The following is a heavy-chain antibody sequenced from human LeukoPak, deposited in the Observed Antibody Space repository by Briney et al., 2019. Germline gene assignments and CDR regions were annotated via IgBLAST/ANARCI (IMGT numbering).Heavy chain of an antibody. CDR1: GGSISSYY. J-gene: IGHJ4*02. D-gene: IGHD5-24*01. CDR3: ARHDSVEMATIISLLRLDY. V-gene: IGHV4-59*01. Sequence: SETLSLTCTVSGGSISSYYWSWIRQPPGKGLEWIGYIYYSGSTNYNPSLKSRVTISVDTSKNQFSLKLSSVTAADTAVYYCARHDSVEMATIISLLRLDYWGQGTLVTVSS. CDR2: IYYSGST.